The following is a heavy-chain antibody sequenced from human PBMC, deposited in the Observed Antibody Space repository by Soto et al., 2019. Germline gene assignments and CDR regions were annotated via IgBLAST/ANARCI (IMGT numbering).Heavy chain of an antibody. V-gene: IGHV4-34*01. CDR2: INHSGST. D-gene: IGHD2-15*01. J-gene: IGHJ5*02. CDR3: ARHHIVVVVAAPTYNWFDP. CDR1: GGSFRGYY. Sequence: PSGTLSPTCAVYGGSFRGYYWSWVRPPPGKGVEWIGEINHSGSTNYNPSLKSRVTISVDTSKNQFSLKLSSVTAADTAVYYCARHHIVVVVAAPTYNWFDPWGQGTLVTVSS.